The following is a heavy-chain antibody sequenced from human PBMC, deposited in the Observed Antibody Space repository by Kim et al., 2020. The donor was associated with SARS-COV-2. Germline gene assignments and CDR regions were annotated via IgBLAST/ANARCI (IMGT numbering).Heavy chain of an antibody. CDR2: IKSKTDGGTT. CDR3: TTESLEPITMVRGVVDFDY. CDR1: GFTFSNAW. V-gene: IGHV3-15*01. D-gene: IGHD3-10*01. Sequence: GGSLRLSCAASGFTFSNAWMSWVRQAPGKGLEWVGRIKSKTDGGTTDYAAPVKGRFTISRDDSKNTLYLQMNSLKTEDTAVYYCTTESLEPITMVRGVVDFDYWGQGTLVTVSS. J-gene: IGHJ4*02.